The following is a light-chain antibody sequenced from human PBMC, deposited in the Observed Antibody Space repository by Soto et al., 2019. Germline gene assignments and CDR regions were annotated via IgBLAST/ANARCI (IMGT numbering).Light chain of an antibody. CDR2: GAS. CDR3: QQYGNSPALT. Sequence: EIVMTQSPATVSLSPGERPTLVFMLSQSVSSNLAWYQQKPGQAPRLLIYGASTRATGIPARFSGSGSGTEFTLTISGLEPEDFAVYYCQQYGNSPALTFGGGTKVDIK. V-gene: IGKV3-15*01. J-gene: IGKJ4*01. CDR1: QSVSSN.